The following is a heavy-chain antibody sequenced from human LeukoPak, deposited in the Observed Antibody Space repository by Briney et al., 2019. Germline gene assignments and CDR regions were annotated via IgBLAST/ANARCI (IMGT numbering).Heavy chain of an antibody. D-gene: IGHD6-13*01. Sequence: PGGSLRLSRAASGFTFSSYDMHWVRQATGKGLEWVSAIGTAGDTYYPGSVKGRFTISRENAKNSLYLQMNSLRAEDTAVYYCARDLSAGYSSNWYDYWGQGTLVTVSS. CDR1: GFTFSSYD. CDR2: IGTAGDT. J-gene: IGHJ5*01. V-gene: IGHV3-13*01. CDR3: ARDLSAGYSSNWYDY.